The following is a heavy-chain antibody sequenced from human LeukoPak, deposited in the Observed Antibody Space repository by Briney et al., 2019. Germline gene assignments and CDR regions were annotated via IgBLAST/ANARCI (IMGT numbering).Heavy chain of an antibody. CDR3: ARDSAPSYSSRGDNWFDP. CDR2: IYYSGST. J-gene: IGHJ5*02. Sequence: PSETLSLTCTVSGGSISSYYWSWIRRPPGKGLEWIGYIYYSGSTNYNPSLKSRVTISVDTSKNQFSLKLSSVTAADTAVYYCARDSAPSYSSRGDNWFDPWGQGTLVTVSS. CDR1: GGSISSYY. D-gene: IGHD6-19*01. V-gene: IGHV4-59*01.